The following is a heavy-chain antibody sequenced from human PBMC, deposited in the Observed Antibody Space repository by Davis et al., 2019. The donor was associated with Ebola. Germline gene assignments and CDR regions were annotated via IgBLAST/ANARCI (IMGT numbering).Heavy chain of an antibody. D-gene: IGHD5-18*01. V-gene: IGHV3-74*01. CDR3: SREVRGGFSPMDL. CDR2: ANSDGSTT. CDR1: GFTFINYW. J-gene: IGHJ6*04. Sequence: PGGSLRLPCAASGFTFINYWMHWVRQAPGKGLEWVSRANSDGSTTGYGDSVKGRFTISRDNARNTLYLQMNSLRAEDTAVYYCSREVRGGFSPMDLWGTGTTVTVSS.